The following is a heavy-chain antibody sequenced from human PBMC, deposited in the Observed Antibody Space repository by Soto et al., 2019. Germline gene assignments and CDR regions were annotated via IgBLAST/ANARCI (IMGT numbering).Heavy chain of an antibody. Sequence: SETLSLTCAVSGGSISSGGYSWSWIRQPPGKGLEWIEYIYHGGTTDYAAPVKGRFTISRDDSKNTLYLQMNSLKTEDTAVYYCTLDFYYYGSEYYGMDVWGQGTTVTVSS. V-gene: IGHV4-30-2*01. CDR1: GGSISSGGYS. CDR3: TLDFYYYGSEYYGMDV. D-gene: IGHD3-10*01. J-gene: IGHJ6*02. CDR2: IYHGGTT.